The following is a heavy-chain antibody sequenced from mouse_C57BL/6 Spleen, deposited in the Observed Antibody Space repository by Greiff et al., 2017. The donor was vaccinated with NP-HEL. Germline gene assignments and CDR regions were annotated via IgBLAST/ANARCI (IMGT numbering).Heavy chain of an antibody. CDR1: GYTFTSYW. Sequence: QVQLKQPGAELVRPGSSVKLSCKASGYTFTSYWMDWVKQRPGQGLEWIGNIYPSDSETHYNQKFKDKATLTVDKSSSTAYMQLSSLTSEDSAVYYCARGDYYGSSWDYWGQGTTLTVSS. CDR2: IYPSDSET. J-gene: IGHJ2*01. D-gene: IGHD1-1*01. CDR3: ARGDYYGSSWDY. V-gene: IGHV1-61*01.